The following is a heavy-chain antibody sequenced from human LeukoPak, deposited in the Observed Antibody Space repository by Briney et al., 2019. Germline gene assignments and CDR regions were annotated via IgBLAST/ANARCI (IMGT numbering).Heavy chain of an antibody. D-gene: IGHD3-10*01. CDR1: GGSFSGYY. J-gene: IGHJ4*02. V-gene: IGHV4-34*01. CDR3: ARPETFGESTIFDY. CDR2: INHSGST. Sequence: SETLSLTCAVYGGSFSGYYWSWIRQPPGKGLEWIGEINHSGSTNYNPSLKSRVTISADTSKNQFSLKLSSVTAADTAVYYCARPETFGESTIFDYWGQGTLVTVSS.